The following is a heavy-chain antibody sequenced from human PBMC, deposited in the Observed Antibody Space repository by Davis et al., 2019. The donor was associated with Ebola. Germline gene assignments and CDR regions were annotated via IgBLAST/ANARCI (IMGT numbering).Heavy chain of an antibody. CDR2: AFYSGRT. Sequence: SETLSLTCAVSGGSISSHYWSWLRQPPGKGLEWIGYAFYSGRTNYNPSLKSRVTFSLDMSRNQFSLKLTSVTAADTAVYYCARDVDAFDIWGQGTMVTVSS. CDR1: GGSISSHY. CDR3: ARDVDAFDI. J-gene: IGHJ3*02. V-gene: IGHV4-59*11.